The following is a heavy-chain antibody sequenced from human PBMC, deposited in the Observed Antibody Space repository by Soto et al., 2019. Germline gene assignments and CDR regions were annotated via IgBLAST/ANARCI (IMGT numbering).Heavy chain of an antibody. CDR2: IFSNDQK. Sequence: QVTLKESGPVLVKPTETLTLTCTVSGFSLSNARMGVSWIRQPPGKALEWLAHIFSNDQKPYTTSLKSRLTISKYTSKSQVVLTMTNMDPVDRATYHCAPAAAGLGGAFDIWGQGTMVTVSS. V-gene: IGHV2-26*01. CDR3: APAAAGLGGAFDI. CDR1: GFSLSNARMG. D-gene: IGHD6-13*01. J-gene: IGHJ3*02.